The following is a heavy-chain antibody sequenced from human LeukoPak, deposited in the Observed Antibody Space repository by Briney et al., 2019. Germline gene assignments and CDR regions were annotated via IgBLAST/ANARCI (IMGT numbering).Heavy chain of an antibody. CDR3: AKSSPIVVVPAAKANFDY. V-gene: IGHV3-23*01. D-gene: IGHD2-2*01. CDR2: ISGSGGST. CDR1: GFTFSSYA. Sequence: GGSLRLSCAASGFTFSSYAMSWVRQAPGKGLEWVSAISGSGGSTYYADSVKGRFTISRDNSKNTLYLQMNSLRAEDTAVYYCAKSSPIVVVPAAKANFDYWGQGTLVTVS. J-gene: IGHJ4*02.